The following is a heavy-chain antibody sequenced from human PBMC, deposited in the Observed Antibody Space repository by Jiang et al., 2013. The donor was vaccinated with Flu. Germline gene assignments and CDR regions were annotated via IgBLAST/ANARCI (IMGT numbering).Heavy chain of an antibody. Sequence: SELKKPGASVKVSCKASGYTFTSYAMNWVRQAPGQGLEWMGWINTNTGNPRYGQGFTGRFVFSLDTSVSTAYLEISSLQAEDTAVYYCARAGRAGSTGWYDPWGQGTLVTVSS. CDR1: GYTFTSYA. D-gene: IGHD1-26*01. V-gene: IGHV7-4-1*02. J-gene: IGHJ5*02. CDR3: ARAGRAGSTGWYDP. CDR2: INTNTGNP.